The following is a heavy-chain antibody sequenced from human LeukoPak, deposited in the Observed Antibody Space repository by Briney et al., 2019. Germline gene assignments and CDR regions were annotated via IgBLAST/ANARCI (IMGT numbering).Heavy chain of an antibody. V-gene: IGHV3-30*12. J-gene: IGHJ4*02. Sequence: GGSLRLSCAASGFTLSDYGLHWVRQAPGKRLEWVSIISYSGTEKFYADSVKGRFSVSRDNSKNMLYLQMDSLRVEDTAVYYCARDLHAARDHSNYGADCSGQGTLVTVSS. CDR1: GFTLSDYG. CDR3: ARDLHAARDHSNYGADC. D-gene: IGHD5-24*01. CDR2: ISYSGTEK.